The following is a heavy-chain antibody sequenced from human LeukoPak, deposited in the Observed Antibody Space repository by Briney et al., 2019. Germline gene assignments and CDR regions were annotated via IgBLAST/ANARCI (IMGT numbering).Heavy chain of an antibody. CDR3: ARDDNYGIFVNVDY. CDR2: ISTSTGDT. V-gene: IGHV1-18*01. D-gene: IGHD4-11*01. Sequence: ASVKVSCKTSGYSFILYGISWVRQAPGQGPEWMGWISTSTGDTKYTQKFQGRVTLTTDTSTSTAYMELSSLTSDDTAVYYCARDDNYGIFVNVDYWGQGTLVTVSS. J-gene: IGHJ4*01. CDR1: GYSFILYG.